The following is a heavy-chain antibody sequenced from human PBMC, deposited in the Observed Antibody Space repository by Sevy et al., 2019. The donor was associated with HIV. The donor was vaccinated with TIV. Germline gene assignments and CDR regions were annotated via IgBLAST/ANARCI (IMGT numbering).Heavy chain of an antibody. D-gene: IGHD2-15*01. Sequence: ASVKVSCKASGYTFRSYGISWVRQAPGQGLEWMGWISPYTGDTDFAQKVQGRVSMTSDTSTSTAYMELRSLRSDDTAVYNSARDTAQGVVVLPGVRWGGVDYWGQGTVVTVSS. J-gene: IGHJ4*02. CDR2: ISPYTGDT. CDR1: GYTFRSYG. V-gene: IGHV1-18*01. CDR3: ARDTAQGVVVLPGVRWGGVDY.